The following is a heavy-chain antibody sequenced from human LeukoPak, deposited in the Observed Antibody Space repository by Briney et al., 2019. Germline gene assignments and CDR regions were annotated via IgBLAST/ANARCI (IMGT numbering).Heavy chain of an antibody. CDR3: AKDHTIRNFDS. Sequence: ASVKVSCKASGYTFIGYYMHWVRQALGQGLEWMGWINPNSGGTNYAQKFQGRVTMTRDRSISTAYMELSRLRSDDTAVYYCAKDHTIRNFDSWGQGTLVTVSS. CDR2: INPNSGGT. CDR1: GYTFIGYY. J-gene: IGHJ4*02. D-gene: IGHD1-14*01. V-gene: IGHV1-2*02.